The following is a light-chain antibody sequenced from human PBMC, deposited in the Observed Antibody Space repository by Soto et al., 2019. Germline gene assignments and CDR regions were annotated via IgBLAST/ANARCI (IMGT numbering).Light chain of an antibody. V-gene: IGKV3-15*01. CDR1: QSVSSY. CDR2: GAS. CDR3: QQYNNWPPIT. Sequence: EIVLTQSPATLSLSPRERATLSCRASQSVSSYLAWYQQKPGQAPRLLIYGASSRATDIPARFSGSGSGTEFTLTISSLQSEDFAVYYCQQYNNWPPITFGQGTRLEI. J-gene: IGKJ5*01.